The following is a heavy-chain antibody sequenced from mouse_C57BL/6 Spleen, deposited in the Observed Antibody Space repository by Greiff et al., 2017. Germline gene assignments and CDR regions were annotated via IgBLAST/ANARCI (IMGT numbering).Heavy chain of an antibody. J-gene: IGHJ1*03. V-gene: IGHV5-17*01. CDR2: ISSGSSTI. CDR3: AGNYYGSSYWYFDV. CDR1: GFTFSDYG. Sequence: EVQLVESGGGLVKPGGSLKLSCAASGFTFSDYGMHWVRQAPAKGLEWVAYISSGSSTIYSADTVKGRFTLSTDNAKNTLFLPMPSLRSADTAMYYCAGNYYGSSYWYFDVWGTGTPVTVSA. D-gene: IGHD1-1*01.